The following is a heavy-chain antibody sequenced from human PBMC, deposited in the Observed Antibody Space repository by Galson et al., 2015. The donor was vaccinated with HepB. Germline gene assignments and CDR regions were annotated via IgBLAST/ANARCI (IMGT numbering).Heavy chain of an antibody. CDR3: ARIPWFGELLGAYYFDF. D-gene: IGHD3-10*01. Sequence: SLRLSCAASGFTVRSYWMSWVRQAPGKGLEWVANIKQGGSETYYVDSVKGRFTISRDNAKNSLYLQMNSLRAEDTAVYYCARIPWFGELLGAYYFDFWGQGTLVSVSS. CDR1: GFTVRSYW. J-gene: IGHJ4*02. CDR2: IKQGGSET. V-gene: IGHV3-7*01.